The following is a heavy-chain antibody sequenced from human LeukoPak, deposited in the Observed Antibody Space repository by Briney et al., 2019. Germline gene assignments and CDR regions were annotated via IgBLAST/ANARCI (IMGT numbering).Heavy chain of an antibody. D-gene: IGHD3-3*01. J-gene: IGHJ4*02. CDR1: GGSISSYY. CDR3: ARNHLRFLEWSFDY. Sequence: SETLSLTCTVSGGSISSYYWSWIRQPAGKGLEWIGRIYTSGSTNYNPSLRSRVTMSVDTSKNQFSLKLSSVTAADTAVYYCARNHLRFLEWSFDYWGQGTLVTVSS. V-gene: IGHV4-4*07. CDR2: IYTSGST.